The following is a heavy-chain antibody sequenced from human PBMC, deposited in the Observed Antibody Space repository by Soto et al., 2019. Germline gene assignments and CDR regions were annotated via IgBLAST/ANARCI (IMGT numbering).Heavy chain of an antibody. V-gene: IGHV3-74*01. CDR1: GFTFNMHW. Sequence: PWGALVVACVSSGFTFNMHWMHWVRQAPGQGLVWVSRTKTDGSADYADSVKGRFTISRDNAKNTLYLQMNSLRAEDTAVYYCARDMRAVPWYGGVSSAFDMWGQGTMVTVSS. CDR3: ARDMRAVPWYGGVSSAFDM. J-gene: IGHJ3*02. D-gene: IGHD3-10*01. CDR2: TKTDGSA.